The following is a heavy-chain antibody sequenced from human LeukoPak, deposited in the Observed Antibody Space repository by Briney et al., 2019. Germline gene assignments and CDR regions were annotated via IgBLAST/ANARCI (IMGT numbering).Heavy chain of an antibody. V-gene: IGHV3-30*04. CDR2: ISYDGSNK. CDR3: ARSQFLHYDSFGAFDI. Sequence: GGSLRLSCAASGFTFSSYAMHWVRQAPGKGLEWVAVISYDGSNKYYADSVKGRFTISRDNSKNTLYLQMNSLRAEDTAVYYCARSQFLHYDSFGAFDIWGQGTMVTVSS. CDR1: GFTFSSYA. J-gene: IGHJ3*02. D-gene: IGHD3-22*01.